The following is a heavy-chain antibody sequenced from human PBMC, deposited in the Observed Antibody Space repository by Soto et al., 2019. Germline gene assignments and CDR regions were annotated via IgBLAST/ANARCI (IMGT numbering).Heavy chain of an antibody. CDR1: GYTFSTYY. J-gene: IGHJ5*02. Sequence: QVQLVQSGAEVKPPGASVTVSCEASGYTFSTYYMHWLRQTPGQGLEWMGLINPSGTSTNYAQKFQGRVSMTRDTATSTVYMELSDLRSEDTAVYYCGGETPGAGWIGTWGQGTLVTVSS. D-gene: IGHD2-2*01. CDR3: GGETPGAGWIGT. CDR2: INPSGTST. V-gene: IGHV1-46*03.